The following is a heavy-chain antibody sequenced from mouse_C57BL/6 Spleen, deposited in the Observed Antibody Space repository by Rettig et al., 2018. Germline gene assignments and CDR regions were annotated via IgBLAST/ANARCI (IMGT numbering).Heavy chain of an antibody. Sequence: CKASGYSFTGYYMNWVKQSPEKSLEWIGEINPSTGGTTYNQKFKAKATLTVDKSSSTAYMQLKSLTSEDSAVYYCALNYYAMDYWGQGTSVTVSP. CDR1: GYSFTGYY. CDR2: INPSTGGT. CDR3: ALNYYAMDY. V-gene: IGHV1-42*01. J-gene: IGHJ4*01.